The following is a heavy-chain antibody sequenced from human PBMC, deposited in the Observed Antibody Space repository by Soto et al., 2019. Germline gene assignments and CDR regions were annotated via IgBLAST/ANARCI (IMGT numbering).Heavy chain of an antibody. CDR1: GDSISSDYYH. CDR2: IHHSGSI. Sequence: QVQLQQSGPGLVKPSQTLSLTCTVSGDSISSDYYHWTWIRQSPGKGLEWIGYIHHSGSILYNPSWKSRVTISVDTSKNQFSLPLTSVTAADTAVYFCAREDDGGDSLDVWGQGTTVTVSS. J-gene: IGHJ6*02. D-gene: IGHD2-21*02. CDR3: AREDDGGDSLDV. V-gene: IGHV4-30-4*08.